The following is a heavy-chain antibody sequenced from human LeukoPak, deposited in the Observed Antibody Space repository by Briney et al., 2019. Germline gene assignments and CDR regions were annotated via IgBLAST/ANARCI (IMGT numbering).Heavy chain of an antibody. CDR3: ARGRYSGSYYGLDY. CDR1: GGSISSNSYY. Sequence: SETLSLTCAVSGGSISSNSYYWSWIRQPAGKGLEWIGRIYTSGSTNYNPSLKSRVTISVDTSKNQFSLKLSSVTAADTAVYYCARGRYSGSYYGLDYWGQGTLVTVSS. J-gene: IGHJ4*02. V-gene: IGHV4-61*02. D-gene: IGHD1-26*01. CDR2: IYTSGST.